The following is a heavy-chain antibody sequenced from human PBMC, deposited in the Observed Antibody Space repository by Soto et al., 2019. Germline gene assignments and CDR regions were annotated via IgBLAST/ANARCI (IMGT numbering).Heavy chain of an antibody. CDR1: GGSISSYY. V-gene: IGHV4-59*08. J-gene: IGHJ4*01. CDR2: IYYSGST. CDR3: ETRYGALFDY. D-gene: IGHD4-17*01. Sequence: PSETLSLTCTVSGGSISSYYWSWIRQPPGKGLEWIGYIYYSGSTNYNPSLKSRVTISVYTSKNQFSLKLSSVTAADTAVYYCETRYGALFDYVGQGTLVTVFS.